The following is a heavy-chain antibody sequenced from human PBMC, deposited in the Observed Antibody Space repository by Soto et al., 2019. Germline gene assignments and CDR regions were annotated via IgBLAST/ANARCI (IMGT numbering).Heavy chain of an antibody. CDR1: GGSISSRSND. Sequence: SETLSLTCTVSGGSISSRSNDWGWIRQPPGKGLEWIGNIYYSENTYYNPSLKSRVTISVDTSKNQFSLRLTSVTAADTAVYYCATHPPYGPLDHWGQGTLVTVSS. D-gene: IGHD4-17*01. V-gene: IGHV4-39*01. CDR3: ATHPPYGPLDH. J-gene: IGHJ4*02. CDR2: IYYSENT.